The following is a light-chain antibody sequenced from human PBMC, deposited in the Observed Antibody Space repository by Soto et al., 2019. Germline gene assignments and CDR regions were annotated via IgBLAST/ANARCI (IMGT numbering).Light chain of an antibody. CDR3: QQLNSYPY. Sequence: DIQMTQSPSTLSASVGDRVTITCRASQGISSYLAWYQQKPGKAPKLLIYAASTLQSGVPSRFSGSGSGTEFTLTISSLQPEDFATYYCQQLNSYPYFGQGTRLEI. V-gene: IGKV1-9*01. J-gene: IGKJ5*01. CDR1: QGISSY. CDR2: AAS.